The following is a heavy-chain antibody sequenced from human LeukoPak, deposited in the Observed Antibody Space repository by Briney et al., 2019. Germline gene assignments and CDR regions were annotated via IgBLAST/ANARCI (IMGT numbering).Heavy chain of an antibody. J-gene: IGHJ3*01. Sequence: SETLSLTCVVSGGFISSGGYYWGWIRHPPEKGLEWIGSVHHSGITYYNTSLKSRVTISVDKSKNQFSLELTSVNAADTAVYYCARNPPNYYDSSGRMGAFDVWGQGTMVTVSS. D-gene: IGHD3-22*01. CDR3: ARNPPNYYDSSGRMGAFDV. CDR2: VHHSGIT. V-gene: IGHV4-39*01. CDR1: GGFISSGGYY.